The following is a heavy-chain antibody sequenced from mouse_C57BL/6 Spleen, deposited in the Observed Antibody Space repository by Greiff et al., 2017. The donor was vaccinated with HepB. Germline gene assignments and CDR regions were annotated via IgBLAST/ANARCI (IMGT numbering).Heavy chain of an antibody. Sequence: VQLQQSGPELVKPWASVKISCKASGYSFTGYYMNWVKQSPEKSLEWIGEINPSTGGTTYNQKFKAKATLTVDKSSSTAYMQLKSLTSEDSAVYYCARKGWLLPFDYWGQGTTLTVSS. CDR1: GYSFTGYY. CDR3: ARKGWLLPFDY. CDR2: INPSTGGT. J-gene: IGHJ2*01. D-gene: IGHD2-3*01. V-gene: IGHV1-42*01.